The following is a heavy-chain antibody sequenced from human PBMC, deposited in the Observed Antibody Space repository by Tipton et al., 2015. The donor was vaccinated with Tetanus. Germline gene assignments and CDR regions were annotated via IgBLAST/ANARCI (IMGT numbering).Heavy chain of an antibody. CDR1: GGSFSGYL. CDR2: INHSGTT. Sequence: AGLVKPSKTLSLTCSVSGGSFSGYLWSWVRQPSGKGLEWIGEINHSGTTNYNPSLKSRVTISVDTSKNQFSLRLTSATAADTAVYYCARDRITGPTGRYYAMDVWGQGTTVTVSS. CDR3: ARDRITGPTGRYYAMDV. D-gene: IGHD1-7*01. V-gene: IGHV4-34*01. J-gene: IGHJ6*01.